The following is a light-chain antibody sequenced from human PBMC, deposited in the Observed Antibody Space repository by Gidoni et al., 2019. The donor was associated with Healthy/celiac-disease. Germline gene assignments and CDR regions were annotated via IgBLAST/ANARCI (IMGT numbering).Light chain of an antibody. V-gene: IGKV1-5*03. J-gene: IGKJ1*01. CDR1: PSISSW. Sequence: DIQLTQSPSTLSASVGDRVTITGRASPSISSWLAWYQQKPGKAPKPLVYKAASLESGVPSRARGRGSGTEFTLTISSLKLEDCATDYCKLDNSEWTFGEGTKVEIK. CDR2: KAA. CDR3: KLDNSEWT.